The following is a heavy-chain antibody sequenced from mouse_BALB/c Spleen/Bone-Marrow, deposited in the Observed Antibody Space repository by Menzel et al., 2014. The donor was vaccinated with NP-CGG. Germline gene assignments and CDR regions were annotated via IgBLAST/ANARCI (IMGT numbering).Heavy chain of an antibody. CDR2: ISSGSSTI. CDR3: AIEGYYDY. CDR1: GFTFSSFG. D-gene: IGHD2-3*01. V-gene: IGHV5-17*02. Sequence: EVQLVESGGGLVQPGGSRKLSCAASGFTFSSFGMHWVRQAPEKGLEWVAYISSGSSTIYYADAVNGRFPISRDNPKNSLVLQMTSLRSEDTAMYYCAIEGYYDYWGQGTTLTVAS. J-gene: IGHJ2*01.